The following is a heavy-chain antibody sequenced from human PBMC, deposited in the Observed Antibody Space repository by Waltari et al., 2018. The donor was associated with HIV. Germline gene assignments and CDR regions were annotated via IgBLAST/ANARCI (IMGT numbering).Heavy chain of an antibody. CDR1: GFTFSNHW. V-gene: IGHV3-74*01. CDR3: ADPFADLDL. CDR2: IKSDGSDI. Sequence: EVQLVESGGGLVQPGGSLRLSCAASGFTFSNHWMHWFRQAPGKGLVWVSHIKSDGSDITYADSVNGRFTISRDNAKNTLYLQMTSLRAEDTAVYYCADPFADLDLWGRGTLVTVSS. J-gene: IGHJ2*01.